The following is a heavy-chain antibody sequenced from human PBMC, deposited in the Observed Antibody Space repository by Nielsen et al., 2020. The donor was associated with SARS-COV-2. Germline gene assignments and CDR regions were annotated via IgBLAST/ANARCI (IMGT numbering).Heavy chain of an antibody. J-gene: IGHJ3*02. CDR2: ISIDGSNI. CDR3: ARDPGVGVGEDGFDI. CDR1: GFTFRNYE. D-gene: IGHD2-2*01. V-gene: IGHV3-48*03. Sequence: LSLTCAASGFTFRNYEMNWVRQAPGMGPEWVSYISIDGSNISYGDSVKGRFTISRDNAHNSLYLEMNSLRVEDTAIYYCARDPGVGVGEDGFDIWGQGTMVTVSS.